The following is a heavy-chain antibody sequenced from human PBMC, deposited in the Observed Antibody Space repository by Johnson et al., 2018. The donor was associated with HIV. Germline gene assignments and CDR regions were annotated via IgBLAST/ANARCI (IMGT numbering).Heavy chain of an antibody. V-gene: IGHV3-30-3*01. J-gene: IGHJ3*02. CDR3: AKDLELGGAFDI. D-gene: IGHD3-16*01. CDR2: ISYDGSNK. Sequence: QVQLVESGGGVVQPGRSLRLSCAASGFTFSSYAMHWVRQAPGKGLEWVAVISYDGSNKYYADSVKGRFTISRDNSKNTLYLQMNSLRPEDTAVYYCAKDLELGGAFDIWGQGTMVTVSS. CDR1: GFTFSSYA.